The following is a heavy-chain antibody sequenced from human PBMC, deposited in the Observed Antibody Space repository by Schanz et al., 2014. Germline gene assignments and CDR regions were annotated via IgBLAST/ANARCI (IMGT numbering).Heavy chain of an antibody. V-gene: IGHV3-13*01. CDR2: IGYLGYT. CDR1: GFTLSNYD. J-gene: IGHJ4*02. CDR3: ARGADWYLHY. D-gene: IGHD3-9*01. Sequence: EVQLVESGGGLVQPGGSLRLSCAASGFTLSNYDMTWVRQGTGKGLEWVSTIGYLGYTYYPDSVKARFIVSRDSGQNSLYLQMNSLSAGDTSVYYCARGADWYLHYWGQGALVTVSS.